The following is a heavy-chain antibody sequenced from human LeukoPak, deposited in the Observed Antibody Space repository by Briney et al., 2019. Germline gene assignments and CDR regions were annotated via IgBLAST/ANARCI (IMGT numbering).Heavy chain of an antibody. CDR1: GFTFDDYC. V-gene: IGHV3-20*04. J-gene: IGHJ6*03. CDR2: INWNVDNT. CDR3: ARAYSGYENYYYYYYMDV. D-gene: IGHD5-12*01. Sequence: GGSLRLSCAASGFTFDDYCMRRVRQAPGTGMEWVGGINWNVDNTGYADSVKGRFTISRDNAKNSMYLQMNSLRAEDTALYYCARAYSGYENYYYYYYMDVWGKGTTVTVSS.